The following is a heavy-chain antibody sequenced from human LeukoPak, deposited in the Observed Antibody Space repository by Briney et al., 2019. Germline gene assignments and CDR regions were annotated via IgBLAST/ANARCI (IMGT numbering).Heavy chain of an antibody. Sequence: GGSLRLSCAASGFTFSSYAMSWVRQAPGKGLEWVSAISGSGGSTYYADSVKGRFTISRDNSKNTLYLQMNSLRAEDTAVYYCAKDSGRLRSRLGYFDYWGQGTLVTVSS. CDR1: GFTFSSYA. V-gene: IGHV3-23*01. D-gene: IGHD3-3*01. CDR3: AKDSGRLRSRLGYFDY. J-gene: IGHJ4*02. CDR2: ISGSGGST.